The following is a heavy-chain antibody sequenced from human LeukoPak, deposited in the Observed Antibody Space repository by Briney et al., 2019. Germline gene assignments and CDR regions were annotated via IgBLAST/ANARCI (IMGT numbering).Heavy chain of an antibody. CDR1: GYTFTGYY. V-gene: IGHV1-2*02. D-gene: IGHD2-2*02. CDR3: AREGPVGYCSSTSCYSFDY. J-gene: IGHJ4*02. CDR2: INPNSGGT. Sequence: ASVKVSCKASGYTFTGYYMHWVRPAPGQGLEWMGWINPNSGGTNYEQKFQGRVTMTRDTSISTAYMELSRLRSDDTAVYYCAREGPVGYCSSTSCYSFDYWGQGTLVTVSS.